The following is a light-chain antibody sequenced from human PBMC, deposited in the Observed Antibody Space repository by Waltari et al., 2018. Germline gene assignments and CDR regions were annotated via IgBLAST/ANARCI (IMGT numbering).Light chain of an antibody. CDR1: ERIGTY. V-gene: IGKV1-39*01. CDR2: AVS. CDR3: QQSYAIPLA. Sequence: DIQMTQPPSSLSASVGDRVTITCRASERIGTYLNWYQQKPGKAPNLLIYAVSNLPSAVPSRFSASGSERDFSLTISSLQPEDSATYYCQQSYAIPLAFGQGTKVEIK. J-gene: IGKJ1*01.